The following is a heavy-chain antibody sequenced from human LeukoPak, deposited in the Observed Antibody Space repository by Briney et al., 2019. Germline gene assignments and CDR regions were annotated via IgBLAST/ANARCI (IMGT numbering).Heavy chain of an antibody. V-gene: IGHV3-9*01. CDR2: ISWNSRSI. CDR3: ARGITMIVVAPGY. CDR1: GFTFDNYA. D-gene: IGHD3-22*01. Sequence: GGSLRLSCAASGFTFDNYAMHWVRQAPGKGLEWVSGISWNSRSIGYADSVRGRFAMSRDNAKNSLYLQMNSLRAEDTAVYYCARGITMIVVAPGYWGQGTLVTVSS. J-gene: IGHJ4*02.